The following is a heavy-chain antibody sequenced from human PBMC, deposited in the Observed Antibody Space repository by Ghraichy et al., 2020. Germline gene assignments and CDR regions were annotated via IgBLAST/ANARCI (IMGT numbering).Heavy chain of an antibody. CDR3: ARDLVASISGPPSQH. J-gene: IGHJ1*01. D-gene: IGHD3-3*02. CDR1: GYTFTSYY. Sequence: ASVKVSCKASGYTFTSYYMHWVRQAPGQGLEWMGIINPSGGSTSYAQKFQGRVTMTRDTSTSTVYMELSSLRSEDTAVYYCARDLVASISGPPSQHWGQGTLVTVSS. V-gene: IGHV1-46*01. CDR2: INPSGGST.